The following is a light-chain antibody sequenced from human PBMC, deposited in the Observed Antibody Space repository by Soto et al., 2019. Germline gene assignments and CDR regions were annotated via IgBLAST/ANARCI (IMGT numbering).Light chain of an antibody. J-gene: IGLJ2*01. CDR1: SSDIGTYNY. V-gene: IGLV2-14*01. CDR2: DVT. Sequence: QSALTQPASVSGSPGQSITISCTGTSSDIGTYNYVSWYQQHPGKAPKVMIYDVTDRPSGVSNRFSGSKSGYTASLTISGLQAEDEADYYCSSYTSSSTVVFGGGIKLTVL. CDR3: SSYTSSSTVV.